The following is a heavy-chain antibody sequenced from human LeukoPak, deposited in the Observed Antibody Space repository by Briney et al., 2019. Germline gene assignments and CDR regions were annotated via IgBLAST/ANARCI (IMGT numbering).Heavy chain of an antibody. CDR2: IYYSGST. J-gene: IGHJ5*02. Sequence: RSSETLSLPCTVSGGSISSYHWSWIRQPPGKGLEWIGYIYYSGSTNYNPSLKSRVTISVDTSKNQFSLKLSSVTAADTAVYYCARCSSWYGTTWFDPWGQGTLVTVSS. CDR3: ARCSSWYGTTWFDP. CDR1: GGSISSYH. D-gene: IGHD6-13*01. V-gene: IGHV4-59*01.